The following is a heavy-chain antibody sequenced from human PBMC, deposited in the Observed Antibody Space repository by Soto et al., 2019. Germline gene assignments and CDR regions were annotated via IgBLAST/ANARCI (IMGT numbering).Heavy chain of an antibody. J-gene: IGHJ4*02. Sequence: SETLSLTCAVSGGSISSGGYSWSWIRQPPGKGLEWIGSIYHSGSTYYNPPLKSRVTISVDTSKNQFSLRLSSVTAADTAVYYCARLGSGWHVGYWGQGTLVTVSS. CDR2: IYHSGST. CDR1: GGSISSGGYS. D-gene: IGHD6-25*01. CDR3: ARLGSGWHVGY. V-gene: IGHV4-30-2*03.